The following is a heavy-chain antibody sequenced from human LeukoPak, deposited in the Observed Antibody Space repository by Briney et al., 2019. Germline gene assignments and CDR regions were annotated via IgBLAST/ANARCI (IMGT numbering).Heavy chain of an antibody. CDR1: GFTFTSYW. J-gene: IGHJ5*02. Sequence: GGSLRLSCAASGFTFTSYWMTWVRQAPGKGLEWVANIKQDGSEKYYVDSVKGRFTISRDNAKNSLYLQMNSLRAEDTAVYYCARYSSPVGNCFDPWGQGTLVTVSS. D-gene: IGHD4-11*01. CDR3: ARYSSPVGNCFDP. CDR2: IKQDGSEK. V-gene: IGHV3-7*02.